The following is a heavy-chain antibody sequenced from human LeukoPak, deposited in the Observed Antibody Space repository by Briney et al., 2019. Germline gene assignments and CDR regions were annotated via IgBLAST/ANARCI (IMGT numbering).Heavy chain of an antibody. J-gene: IGHJ5*02. CDR1: GFTFSSYS. D-gene: IGHD6-13*01. CDR3: ARDVSSSWYHWFDP. V-gene: IGHV3-48*01. CDR2: ISSSSTI. Sequence: GGSLRLSCAASGFTFSSYSMNWVRQAPGKGLEWVSYISSSSTIYYADSVKGRFTISRDNAKNSLYLQMNSLRAEDTAVYYCARDVSSSWYHWFDPWGQGTLVTVSS.